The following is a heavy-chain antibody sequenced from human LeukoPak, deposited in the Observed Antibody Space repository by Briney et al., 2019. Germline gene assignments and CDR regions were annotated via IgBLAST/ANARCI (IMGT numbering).Heavy chain of an antibody. D-gene: IGHD6-19*01. J-gene: IGHJ4*02. CDR3: ARASFRGGWSYYFDY. V-gene: IGHV4-59*01. CDR2: IYYSGST. Sequence: SETLSLTCTVWGGSISSYYWSWIRQPPGKGLEWIGYIYYSGSTNYNPSLKSRVTISVDTSKHQFSLKLSSVPAADTAVYYCARASFRGGWSYYFDYWGQGTLVTVSS. CDR1: GGSISSYY.